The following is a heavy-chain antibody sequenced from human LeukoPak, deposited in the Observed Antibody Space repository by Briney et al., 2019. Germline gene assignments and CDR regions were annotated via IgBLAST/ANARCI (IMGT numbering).Heavy chain of an antibody. CDR3: GGVDVYYYYMDV. CDR1: GYSISSYY. V-gene: IGHV4-59*01. J-gene: IGHJ6*03. Sequence: SETLSLTCSVSGYSISSYYWSWIRQPPGKGLEWIGYIYYSGSTNYNPSLKSRVTISVDTSKNQFSLKLSSVTAADTAVYYCGGVDVYYYYMDVWGKGTTVTISS. D-gene: IGHD3-16*01. CDR2: IYYSGST.